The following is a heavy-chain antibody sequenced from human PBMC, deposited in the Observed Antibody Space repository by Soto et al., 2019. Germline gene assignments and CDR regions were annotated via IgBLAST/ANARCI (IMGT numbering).Heavy chain of an antibody. Sequence: QLQLQESGPGLVKPSETLSLTCTVSGGSISGSGYYWGWIRQPPGKGLEWIGTIYYSVSTYSNSSPKSRVTISVNTSKKQFSLKLSSVTAADTAIYYCARHYGAFDPWGQGTLVTVSS. CDR1: GGSISGSGYY. CDR3: ARHYGAFDP. D-gene: IGHD4-17*01. CDR2: IYYSVST. J-gene: IGHJ5*02. V-gene: IGHV4-39*01.